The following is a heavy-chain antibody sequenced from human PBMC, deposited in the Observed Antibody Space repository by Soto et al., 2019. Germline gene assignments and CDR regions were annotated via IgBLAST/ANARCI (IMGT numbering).Heavy chain of an antibody. CDR3: ARSTLYSSSSNRDYYGMDV. CDR2: IYSGGST. Sequence: GGSLRLSCAASGFTVSSNYMSWVRQAPGKGLEWVSVIYSGGSTYYADSVKGRFTISRDNSKNTLYLQMNSLRAEDTAVYYCARSTLYSSSSNRDYYGMDVWGQGTTVTVSS. J-gene: IGHJ6*02. D-gene: IGHD6-6*01. V-gene: IGHV3-53*01. CDR1: GFTVSSNY.